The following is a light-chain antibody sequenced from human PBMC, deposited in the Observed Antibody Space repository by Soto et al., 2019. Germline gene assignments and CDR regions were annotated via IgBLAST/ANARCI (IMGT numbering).Light chain of an antibody. CDR2: GAS. V-gene: IGKV3-20*01. CDR1: QSVSSSY. CDR3: QHYGSSSWT. J-gene: IGKJ1*01. Sequence: EIVLTQSPGTLSLSPRERATLSCRASQSVSSSYFAWYQQRFGQAPRLLIYGASSRATGIPDRFSGSGSGTDSTLTISRLESVYFAVYYCQHYGSSSWTLGQGTKLDIK.